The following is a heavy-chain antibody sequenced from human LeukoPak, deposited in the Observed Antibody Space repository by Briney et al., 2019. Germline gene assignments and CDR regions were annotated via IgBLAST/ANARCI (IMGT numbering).Heavy chain of an antibody. J-gene: IGHJ4*02. Sequence: ASVKVSCKASGYTFTSYYMHWVRQAPGQGLEWMGWINPNSGGTNYAQKFQGRVTMTRDTSISTAYMELSRLRSDDTAVYYCARVGGSHEYYFDYWGQGTLVTVSS. V-gene: IGHV1-2*02. D-gene: IGHD1-26*01. CDR3: ARVGGSHEYYFDY. CDR1: GYTFTSYY. CDR2: INPNSGGT.